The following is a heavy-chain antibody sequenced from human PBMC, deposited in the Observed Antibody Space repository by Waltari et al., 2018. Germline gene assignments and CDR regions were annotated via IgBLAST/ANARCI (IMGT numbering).Heavy chain of an antibody. CDR2: TYYRSKWNN. CDR1: GDSVSSNSVT. V-gene: IGHV6-1*01. Sequence: QVHLQQSGPGLVKPSQTLSLTCAISGDSVSSNSVTWNWIRQSPSRGLEWLGRTYYRSKWNNDYSVSVKSRITINPDTSRNQFSLQLNPVTPEDTAVYYCARASESSGTYSKVDYWGQGTLVTVSS. D-gene: IGHD1-26*01. J-gene: IGHJ4*02. CDR3: ARASESSGTYSKVDY.